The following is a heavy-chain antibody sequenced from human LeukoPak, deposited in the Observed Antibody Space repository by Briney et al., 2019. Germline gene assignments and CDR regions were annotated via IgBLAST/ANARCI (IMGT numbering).Heavy chain of an antibody. D-gene: IGHD3-10*01. J-gene: IGHJ4*02. CDR2: MNSDGSST. V-gene: IGHV3-74*01. Sequence: GGSLRLSCAASGFTFSSYWMHWVRQAPGKGLVWVSRMNSDGSSTDYADSVKGRFTISRDNAKNTLYLQTDSLRVEDTALYYCSSQIWLGELFAHYWGQGTLVTVSS. CDR1: GFTFSSYW. CDR3: SSQIWLGELFAHY.